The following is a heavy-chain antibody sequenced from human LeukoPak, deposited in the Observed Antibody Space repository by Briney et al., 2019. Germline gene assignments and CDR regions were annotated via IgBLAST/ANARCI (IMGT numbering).Heavy chain of an antibody. D-gene: IGHD6-13*01. CDR3: ARGGIAAAGPFDP. J-gene: IGHJ5*02. CDR2: ISSSSSYI. V-gene: IGHV3-21*01. CDR1: GFTISSYS. Sequence: GGSLRLSCAASGFTISSYSMNWVRQAPGKGLEWVSSISSSSSYIYYADSVKGRFTISRDNAKNSLYLQMNSLRAEDTAVYYCARGGIAAAGPFDPWGQGTLVTVSS.